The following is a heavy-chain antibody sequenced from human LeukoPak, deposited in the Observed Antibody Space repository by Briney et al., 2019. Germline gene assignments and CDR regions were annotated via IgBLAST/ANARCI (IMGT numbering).Heavy chain of an antibody. CDR3: ARMYSGSYYPSY. D-gene: IGHD1-26*01. Sequence: ASVKVSCRASGYTFTGYYMHWVRQAPGQGLEWMGWINPNSGGTNYAQKFQGRVTMTRDTSISTAYMELSRLRSDDTAVYYCARMYSGSYYPSYWGQGTLVTVSS. CDR2: INPNSGGT. J-gene: IGHJ4*02. V-gene: IGHV1-2*02. CDR1: GYTFTGYY.